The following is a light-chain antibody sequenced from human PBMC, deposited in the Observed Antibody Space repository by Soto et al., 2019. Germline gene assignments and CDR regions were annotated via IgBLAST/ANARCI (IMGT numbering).Light chain of an antibody. V-gene: IGLV2-8*01. CDR2: EVT. CDR1: SSDVGGYNS. CDR3: SSYAGSNNLV. J-gene: IGLJ3*02. Sequence: QSALTQPPSASGSPGQSVTISCTGTSSDVGGYNSVSWYQQHPGKAPKLMIYEVTKRPSGVPDRFSGSKSGNTASLTVSGLQAEEVADYYCSSYAGSNNLVFGGGTKLTVL.